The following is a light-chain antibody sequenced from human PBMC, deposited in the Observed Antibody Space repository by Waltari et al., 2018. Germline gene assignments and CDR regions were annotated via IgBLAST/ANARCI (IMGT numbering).Light chain of an antibody. V-gene: IGLV2-14*03. CDR1: SSDGGGYND. CDR2: DVS. CDR3: SSYTSSSTWV. Sequence: QSALTQPASVSGSPGQSITISCTGTSSDGGGYNDVSWYQQHPGKAPKLMIFDVSKRPSGVSYRFSGSKSGNTASLTISGLQAEDEADYYCSSYTSSSTWVFGGGTKLTVL. J-gene: IGLJ3*02.